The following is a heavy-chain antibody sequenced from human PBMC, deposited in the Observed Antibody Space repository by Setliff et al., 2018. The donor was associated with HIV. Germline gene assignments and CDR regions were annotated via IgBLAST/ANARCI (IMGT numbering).Heavy chain of an antibody. Sequence: ASVKVSCKASADTFTNCLINWVRQAPGQGLEWMGWINTDSANPSYAQGFTGRFVFPLDTSVSTAYLQISSLEAEDTALYYCARDRYGASFDSWGQGTLVTVSS. D-gene: IGHD3-16*02. J-gene: IGHJ4*02. CDR3: ARDRYGASFDS. V-gene: IGHV7-4-1*02. CDR1: ADTFTNCL. CDR2: INTDSANP.